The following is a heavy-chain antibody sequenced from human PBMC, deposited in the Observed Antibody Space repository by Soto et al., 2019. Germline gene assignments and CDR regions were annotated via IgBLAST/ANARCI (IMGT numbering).Heavy chain of an antibody. CDR3: ARDSTEGAFDI. J-gene: IGHJ3*02. CDR1: GYTITSYA. V-gene: IGHV1-3*01. CDR2: INAGNGNT. Sequence: ASVKVSCKASGYTITSYAMHWVRQAPGQRLEWMGWINAGNGNTKYSQKFQGRVTITRDTSASTAYMELRSLRSDDTAVYYCARDSTEGAFDIWGQGTMVTVSS. D-gene: IGHD2-2*01.